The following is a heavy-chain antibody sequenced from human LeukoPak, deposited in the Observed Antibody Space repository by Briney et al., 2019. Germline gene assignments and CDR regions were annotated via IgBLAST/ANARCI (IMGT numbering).Heavy chain of an antibody. CDR3: ARAPHFFDISGSRYYFDY. V-gene: IGHV4-39*07. CDR1: GGSISSSSYY. D-gene: IGHD3-22*01. CDR2: IYYSGNT. J-gene: IGHJ4*02. Sequence: WETLSLTCTVSGGSISSSSYYWGWIRQPPGKGLEWIGSIYYSGNTYYNPSLMSRVTISVDTSKNQFSLNLSSVTAADTAVYYCARAPHFFDISGSRYYFDYWGQGTLVTVSS.